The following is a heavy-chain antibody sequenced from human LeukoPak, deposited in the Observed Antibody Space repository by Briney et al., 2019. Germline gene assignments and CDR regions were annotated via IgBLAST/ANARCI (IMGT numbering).Heavy chain of an antibody. CDR3: ARDHPGYCGSTSCYRLGDY. J-gene: IGHJ4*02. CDR2: IKQDGSEK. V-gene: IGHV3-7*01. Sequence: PGGSLRLSCAASGFTFSSYWMSWIRQAPGKGLEWVAKIKQDGSEKYYVDSVKGRFTISRDNAKNSLYLQMNSLRAEDTAVYYCARDHPGYCGSTSCYRLGDYWGQGTLVTVSS. D-gene: IGHD2-2*01. CDR1: GFTFSSYW.